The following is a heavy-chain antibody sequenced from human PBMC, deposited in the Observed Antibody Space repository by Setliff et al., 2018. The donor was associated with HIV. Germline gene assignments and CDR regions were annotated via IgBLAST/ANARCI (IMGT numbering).Heavy chain of an antibody. CDR1: GFTFISYG. CDR3: ARIYNYVWGTYRNFDY. V-gene: IGHV3-30*02. D-gene: IGHD3-16*02. J-gene: IGHJ4*02. CDR2: IRYDGSNK. Sequence: PGGSLRLSCAVSGFTFISYGMCWVRQAPGKGLEWVAFIRYDGSNKYYADSVKGRFTISRDNSKNTQYLQMNSLRAEDTAVYYCARIYNYVWGTYRNFDYWGQGTLVTVSS.